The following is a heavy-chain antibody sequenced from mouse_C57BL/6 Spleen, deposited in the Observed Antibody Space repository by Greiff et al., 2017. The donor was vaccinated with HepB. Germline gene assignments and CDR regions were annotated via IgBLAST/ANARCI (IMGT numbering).Heavy chain of an antibody. D-gene: IGHD4-1*01. CDR3: ARDLGTPFAY. V-gene: IGHV3-6*01. Sequence: EVKLVESGPGLVKPSQSLSLTCSVTGYSITSGYYWNWIRQFPGNKLEWMGYISYDGSNNYNPSLKNRISITRDTSKNQFFLKLNSVTTEDTATYYCARDLGTPFAYWGQGTLVTVSA. CDR2: ISYDGSN. CDR1: GYSITSGYY. J-gene: IGHJ3*01.